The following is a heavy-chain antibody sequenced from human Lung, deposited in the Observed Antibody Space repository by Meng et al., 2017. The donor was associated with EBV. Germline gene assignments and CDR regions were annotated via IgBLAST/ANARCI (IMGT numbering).Heavy chain of an antibody. V-gene: IGHV3-53*01. CDR2: IYSGGST. D-gene: IGHD4-17*01. Sequence: VQLGESGGGLTPPGWFRGLPWAASGFTVSTNYMTGVRQAPGKGLEWLSVIYSGGSTQYAESVKGRFTISKDNSKNTLYLQMNNLRAEDTAVYYCARDGDYIPFENWGQGTLVTVSS. CDR3: ARDGDYIPFEN. J-gene: IGHJ4*02. CDR1: GFTVSTNY.